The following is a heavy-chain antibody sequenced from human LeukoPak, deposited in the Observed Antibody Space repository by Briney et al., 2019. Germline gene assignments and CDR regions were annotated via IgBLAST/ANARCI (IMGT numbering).Heavy chain of an antibody. D-gene: IGHD6-19*01. CDR2: IIPILGIT. CDR3: ARSTVAGYFDY. V-gene: IGHV1-69*04. Sequence: GASVKVSCKASGGTFSSYAISWVRQAPGQGLEWMGRIIPILGITNYAQKFQGRVMITADKSTSTAYMELSSLRSEDTAVYYCARSTVAGYFDYWGQGTLVTVSS. J-gene: IGHJ4*02. CDR1: GGTFSSYA.